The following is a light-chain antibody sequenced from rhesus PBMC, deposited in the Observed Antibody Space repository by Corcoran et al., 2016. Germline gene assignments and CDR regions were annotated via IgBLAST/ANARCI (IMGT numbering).Light chain of an antibody. CDR1: QTISRS. Sequence: DIQLTQSPSSLSASVGDTDTITCRASQTISRSLDWHQQKPGKAPKLLTYNASTLQGGVPSRLSGSGSGTDITLTISSLQPEDFATYYCLRYSSDPLAFGEGAKVELK. V-gene: IGKV1-22*01. CDR2: NAS. J-gene: IGKJ4*01. CDR3: LRYSSDPLA.